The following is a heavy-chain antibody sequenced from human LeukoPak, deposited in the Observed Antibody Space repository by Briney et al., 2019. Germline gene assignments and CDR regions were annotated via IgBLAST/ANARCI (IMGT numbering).Heavy chain of an antibody. CDR2: ISFDGGNK. Sequence: PGGSLRLSCEAPGFTFSNYAMHWVRQAPGKGLEWVTVISFDGGNKYYADSVKGRFTISRDNSKNTVSLQMNSLTAEDTAIYYCTRAWTYLHAFDIWGQGTVVTVSS. D-gene: IGHD1-7*01. J-gene: IGHJ3*02. CDR1: GFTFSNYA. CDR3: TRAWTYLHAFDI. V-gene: IGHV3-30*04.